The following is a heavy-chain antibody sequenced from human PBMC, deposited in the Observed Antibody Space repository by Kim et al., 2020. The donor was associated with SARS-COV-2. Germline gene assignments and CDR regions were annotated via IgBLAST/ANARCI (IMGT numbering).Heavy chain of an antibody. J-gene: IGHJ3*02. CDR3: ARDKGRDYGGNSGAFDI. CDR1: GGSISSSNW. Sequence: SETLSLTCAVSGGSISSSNWWSWVRQPPGKGLEWIGEIYHSGSTNYNPSLKSRVTISVDKSKNQFSLKLSSVTAADTAVYYCARDKGRDYGGNSGAFDIWGQGTMVTVSS. D-gene: IGHD4-17*01. CDR2: IYHSGST. V-gene: IGHV4-4*02.